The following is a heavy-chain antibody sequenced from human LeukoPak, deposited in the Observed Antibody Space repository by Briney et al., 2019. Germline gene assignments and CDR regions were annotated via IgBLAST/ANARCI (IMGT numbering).Heavy chain of an antibody. CDR1: GYTFTSYY. CDR3: ARSVLPAAAAQRGAFGI. Sequence: ASVKVSCKASGYTFTSYYMHWVRQAPGQGLEWMGIINPSGGSTSYAQKFQGRVTMTRDTSTSTVYMELSSLRSEDTAVYYCARSVLPAAAAQRGAFGIWGQGTMVTVSS. D-gene: IGHD6-13*01. CDR2: INPSGGST. J-gene: IGHJ3*02. V-gene: IGHV1-46*01.